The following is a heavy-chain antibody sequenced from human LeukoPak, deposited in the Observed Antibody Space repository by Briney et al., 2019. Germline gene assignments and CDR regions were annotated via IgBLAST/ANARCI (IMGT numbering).Heavy chain of an antibody. CDR1: GYTFTSYY. V-gene: IGHV1-46*01. CDR2: INPSGGST. CDR3: ASEAQIKFTNHYYGSGSY. D-gene: IGHD3-10*01. Sequence: ASVKVSCKASGYTFTSYYMHWVRQAPGQGLEWMGIINPSGGSTSYAQKFQGRVTMTRDTSTSTVYMELSSLRSEDTAVYYCASEAQIKFTNHYYGSGSYWGQGTLVTVSS. J-gene: IGHJ4*02.